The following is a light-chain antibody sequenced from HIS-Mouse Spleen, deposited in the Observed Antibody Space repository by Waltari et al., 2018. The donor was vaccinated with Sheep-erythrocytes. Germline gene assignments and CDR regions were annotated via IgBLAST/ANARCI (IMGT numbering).Light chain of an antibody. Sequence: QSALTQPRSVSGSPGQSVTISCTGTSSDVGGYNYVSWYQQHPGKAPKLMIYDVSKRRSGCPDGFSGSKSGNAASLTISGLQAEDEADYYCCSYAGSYNHVFATGTKVTVL. V-gene: IGLV2-11*01. CDR1: SSDVGGYNY. CDR2: DVS. J-gene: IGLJ1*01. CDR3: CSYAGSYNHV.